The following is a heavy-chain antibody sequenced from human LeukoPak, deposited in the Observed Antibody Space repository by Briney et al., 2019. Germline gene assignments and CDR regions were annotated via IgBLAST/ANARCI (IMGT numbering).Heavy chain of an antibody. Sequence: PSQTLSLTCTVSGGSISSGGYYWSWIRQHPGKGLEWIGYIYYSGSTYYNPSLKSRVTISVDTSKNQFSLKLSSVTAADTAVHYCARDGLAAAGTSFDYWGQGTLVTVSS. V-gene: IGHV4-31*03. J-gene: IGHJ4*02. CDR1: GGSISSGGYY. CDR2: IYYSGST. D-gene: IGHD6-13*01. CDR3: ARDGLAAAGTSFDY.